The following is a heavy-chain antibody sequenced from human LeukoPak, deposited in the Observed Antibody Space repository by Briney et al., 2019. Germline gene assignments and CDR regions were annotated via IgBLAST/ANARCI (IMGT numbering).Heavy chain of an antibody. CDR1: GYTFTSYY. V-gene: IGHV1-46*01. CDR3: ARNGGYCSGGSCAPADFMDV. Sequence: ASVTVSCKASGYTFTSYYMHWVRQAPGQGLEWMGIINPSGGSTSYAQKFQGRVTMTRDTSTSTVYMELSSLRSEDTAVYYCARNGGYCSGGSCAPADFMDVWGQGTTVTVSS. D-gene: IGHD2-15*01. CDR2: INPSGGST. J-gene: IGHJ6*02.